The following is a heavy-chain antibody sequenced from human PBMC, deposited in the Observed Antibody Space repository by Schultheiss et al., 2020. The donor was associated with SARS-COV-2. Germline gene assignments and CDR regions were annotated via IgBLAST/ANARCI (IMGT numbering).Heavy chain of an antibody. V-gene: IGHV4-39*07. Sequence: SQTLSLTCTVSGGSISSSSYYWGWIRQPPGKGLEWIGSIYYSGSTYYNPSLKSRVTISVDKSKNQFSLKLSSVTAADTAVYYCARDRKGTMVQGVQHWGQGTTVTVSS. CDR2: IYYSGST. CDR1: GGSISSSSYY. CDR3: ARDRKGTMVQGVQH. J-gene: IGHJ6*02. D-gene: IGHD3-10*01.